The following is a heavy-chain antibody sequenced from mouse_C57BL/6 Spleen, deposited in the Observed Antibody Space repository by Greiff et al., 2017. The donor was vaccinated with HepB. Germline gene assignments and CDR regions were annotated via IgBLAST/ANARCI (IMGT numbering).Heavy chain of an antibody. CDR2: INPSTGGT. Sequence: VQLQQSGPELVKPGASVKISCKASGYSFTGYYMNWVKQSPEKSLEWIGEINPSTGGTTYNQKFKAKATLTVDKSSSTAYMQLKSLTSEDSAVYYCARRWFTVGFAYWGQGTLVTVSA. V-gene: IGHV1-42*01. CDR1: GYSFTGYY. J-gene: IGHJ3*01. CDR3: ARRWFTVGFAY. D-gene: IGHD2-3*01.